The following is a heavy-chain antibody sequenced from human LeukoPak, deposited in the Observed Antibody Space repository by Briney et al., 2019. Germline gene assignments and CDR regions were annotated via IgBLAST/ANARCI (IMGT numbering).Heavy chain of an antibody. V-gene: IGHV4-59*01. J-gene: IGHJ5*02. Sequence: SETLSLTCTVAGGSISSYYWSWIRQPPGKGLEWIGYIYYSGSTNYNPSLKSRVTISVDTSKNQFSLKLSSVNAADTAVDYCVRGAGVPKDLLGFDPWGQGTRVTVSS. D-gene: IGHD2-21*01. CDR3: VRGAGVPKDLLGFDP. CDR1: GGSISSYY. CDR2: IYYSGST.